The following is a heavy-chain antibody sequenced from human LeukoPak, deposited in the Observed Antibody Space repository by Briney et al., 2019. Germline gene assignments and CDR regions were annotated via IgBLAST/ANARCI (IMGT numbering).Heavy chain of an antibody. CDR3: AKAPVTSCRGAYCYPFDS. J-gene: IGHJ4*02. CDR1: GFTFTHYA. V-gene: IGHV3-23*01. CDR2: TSSSDAGT. Sequence: GGSLRLSCAASGFTFTHYAMSWVRQTPGKGLEWVAATSSSDAGTYHADSVRGRFTISRDNSKNTLYLQMNSLRAEDAAVYFCAKAPVTSCRGAYCYPFDSWGQGTLVTVSS. D-gene: IGHD2-21*01.